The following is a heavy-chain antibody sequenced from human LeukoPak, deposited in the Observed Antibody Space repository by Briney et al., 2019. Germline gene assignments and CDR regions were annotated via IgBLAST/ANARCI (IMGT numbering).Heavy chain of an antibody. CDR3: AKGHDSSGYSQTFFDY. D-gene: IGHD3-22*01. J-gene: IGHJ4*02. Sequence: GGPLRLSCAASGFTFSNYAMSWVRQAPGKGLEWVSVISGSGDSTYYADSVEGRFTISRDNSKNTLYLQMNSLRAEDTAVYYCAKGHDSSGYSQTFFDYWGQGTLVTVSS. CDR2: ISGSGDST. CDR1: GFTFSNYA. V-gene: IGHV3-23*01.